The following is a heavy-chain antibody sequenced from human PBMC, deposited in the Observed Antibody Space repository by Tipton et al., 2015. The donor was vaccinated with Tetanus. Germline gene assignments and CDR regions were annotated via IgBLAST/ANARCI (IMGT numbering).Heavy chain of an antibody. CDR3: ARDRGDYIYYGMDV. D-gene: IGHD3-22*01. J-gene: IGHJ6*02. CDR2: IDPNSGGT. Sequence: QVQLVQSGAEVKKPGASVKVSCTASGYTFTGYYMYWVRQAPGQGLEWMGWIDPNSGGTIYAQKFQGRITMTRDTSISTAYMELNSLRSDDTAVYYRARDRGDYIYYGMDVWGPGTTVTVS. CDR1: GYTFTGYY. V-gene: IGHV1-2*02.